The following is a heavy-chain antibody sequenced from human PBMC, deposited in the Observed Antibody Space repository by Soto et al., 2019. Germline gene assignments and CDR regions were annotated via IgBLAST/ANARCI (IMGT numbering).Heavy chain of an antibody. D-gene: IGHD7-27*01. CDR1: GGSISTVNYW. V-gene: IGHV4-30-4*01. CDR3: ARGPSGDKVDS. Sequence: QVQLQESGPGLVKPSQTLSLTCTVSGGSISTVNYWWSWIRQSPDMGLEWIGHIYNGGSTYNNPSLESXXTXSXXTSKHQLALTLSSVSAADTAVYSCARGPSGDKVDSWGQGTLVTVSS. CDR2: IYNGGST. J-gene: IGHJ4*02.